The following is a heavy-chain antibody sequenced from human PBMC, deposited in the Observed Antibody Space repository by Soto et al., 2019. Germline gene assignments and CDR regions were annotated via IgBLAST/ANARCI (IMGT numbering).Heavy chain of an antibody. Sequence: EVQLVESGGGLVQPGGSLRLSCVASGFTFSSYSMVWVRQAPGKGLEWISYIFVDSTIIYYADSVKGRFTVSRDNAQNSLFLLMNSLRAEDSAIYYCARDRDWAFDFWGQGALVTVSS. V-gene: IGHV3-48*04. CDR1: GFTFSSYS. J-gene: IGHJ4*02. CDR2: IFVDSTII. CDR3: ARDRDWAFDF. D-gene: IGHD3-9*01.